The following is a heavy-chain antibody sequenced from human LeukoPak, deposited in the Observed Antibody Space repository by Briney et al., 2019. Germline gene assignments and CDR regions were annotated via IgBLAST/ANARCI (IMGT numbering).Heavy chain of an antibody. V-gene: IGHV3-33*01. CDR3: ASLIGHTDYYDSSGYSSPFDS. CDR1: GFTFSTCG. J-gene: IGHJ4*02. D-gene: IGHD3-22*01. CDR2: IWYDGSDQ. Sequence: GGSLRLSCAASGFTFSTCGMHWVRQAPGKGLEWVAVIWYDGSDQYYADSVKGRFTISRDNSKDTLYLQMNSLRAEVTAVYYCASLIGHTDYYDSSGYSSPFDSWGQGTLVTVSS.